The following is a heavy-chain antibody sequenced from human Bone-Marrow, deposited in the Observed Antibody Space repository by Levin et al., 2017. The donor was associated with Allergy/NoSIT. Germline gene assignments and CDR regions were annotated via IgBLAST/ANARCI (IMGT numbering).Heavy chain of an antibody. CDR2: IKQDGSET. CDR1: GFTLSGYW. CDR3: VRDGDTSGMDV. V-gene: IGHV3-7*01. D-gene: IGHD5-18*01. Sequence: GGSLRLSCAASGFTLSGYWMTWVRQAPGKGLEWVGNIKQDGSETYYVDSVKGRFTISRDNAKNSLSLQMNSLRAEDTAVYYCVRDGDTSGMDVWGRGTTVTVSS. J-gene: IGHJ6*02.